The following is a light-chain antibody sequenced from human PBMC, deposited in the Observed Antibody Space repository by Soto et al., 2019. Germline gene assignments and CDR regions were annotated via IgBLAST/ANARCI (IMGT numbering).Light chain of an antibody. J-gene: IGLJ1*01. CDR2: EVS. Sequence: QSVLTQPPSASGSPGQSVTISCTGTSSDVGGHNYVSWYQQHPGKAPKLMIYEVSKRPSGVPDRFSGSKSGNTASLTVSGLQAEDEADYYCSSYAGSNNYVFGPGTKVTVL. CDR3: SSYAGSNNYV. V-gene: IGLV2-8*01. CDR1: SSDVGGHNY.